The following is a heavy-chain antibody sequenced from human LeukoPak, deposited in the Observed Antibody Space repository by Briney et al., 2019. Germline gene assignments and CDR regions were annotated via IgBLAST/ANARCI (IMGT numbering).Heavy chain of an antibody. CDR2: VSSSGTKI. J-gene: IGHJ4*02. V-gene: IGHV3-21*01. CDR3: TRELLSLQQGLDY. D-gene: IGHD2/OR15-2a*01. CDR1: GFTFSNYG. Sequence: GGSLRLSCAASGFTFSNYGMNWVRQAPGKGLEWVSSVSSSGTKIFYADSVRGRFTVSRDNAGNSLSLQMDSLRVEDTAVYYCTRELLSLQQGLDYWGQGTLVTVSS.